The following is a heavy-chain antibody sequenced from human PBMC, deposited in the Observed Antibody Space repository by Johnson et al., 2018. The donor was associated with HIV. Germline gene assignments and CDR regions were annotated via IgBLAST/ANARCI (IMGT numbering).Heavy chain of an antibody. V-gene: IGHV3-53*05. CDR2: FYSGGST. J-gene: IGHJ3*01. D-gene: IGHD3-10*01. CDR3: ARDAYYGSGSYSQRNTFDV. Sequence: FYSGGSTYYADSVQGRFNISRDNSKNTLYLQMNSLRPEDTAVYYCARDAYYGSGSYSQRNTFDVWGQGTMVAVSS.